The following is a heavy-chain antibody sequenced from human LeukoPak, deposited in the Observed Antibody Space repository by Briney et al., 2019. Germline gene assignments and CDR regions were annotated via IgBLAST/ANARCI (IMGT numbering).Heavy chain of an antibody. D-gene: IGHD5-24*01. CDR2: IYPGDSDT. V-gene: IGHV5-51*01. CDR3: ARRYGYNSYYFDY. Sequence: GESLKISCKGSGYIFTSYWIGWVRQLPGKGLEWMGIIYPGDSDTRYSPSFQGQVTISADKSISTAYLQWSSLKASDTAMYYCARRYGYNSYYFDYWGQGTLVTVSS. CDR1: GYIFTSYW. J-gene: IGHJ4*02.